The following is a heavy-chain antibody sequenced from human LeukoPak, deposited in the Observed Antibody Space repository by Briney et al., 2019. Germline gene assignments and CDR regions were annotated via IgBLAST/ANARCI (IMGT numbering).Heavy chain of an antibody. CDR1: GFIFSSYN. D-gene: IGHD3-9*01. J-gene: IGHJ5*02. CDR2: INPNGDYI. Sequence: PGGSLGLSCAASGFIFSSYNMNWVRQAPGKGLEWVSSINPNGDYIYYADSVKGRFTISRDNAKNSLYLQMTSLKAEDTAVYFCARGIGYFDWLFFSWGQGTLLTVSS. V-gene: IGHV3-21*06. CDR3: ARGIGYFDWLFFS.